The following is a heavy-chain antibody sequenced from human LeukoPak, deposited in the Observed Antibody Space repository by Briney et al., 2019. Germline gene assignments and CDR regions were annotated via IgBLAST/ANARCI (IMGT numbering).Heavy chain of an antibody. Sequence: GASLKISCKASGYSFSTYWIAWVRQMPGKGLEWMGIIYPGDSDTRYSPSFRGQVTISADKSISTAYLQWSSLKASDTAMYYCARPIETNYYSGMGYWGQGTLVTVSS. J-gene: IGHJ4*02. CDR2: IYPGDSDT. V-gene: IGHV5-51*01. D-gene: IGHD3-22*01. CDR1: GYSFSTYW. CDR3: ARPIETNYYSGMGY.